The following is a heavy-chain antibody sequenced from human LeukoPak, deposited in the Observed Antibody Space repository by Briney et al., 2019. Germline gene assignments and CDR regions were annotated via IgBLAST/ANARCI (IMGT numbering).Heavy chain of an antibody. CDR3: ARGQGATVPQVGKNWFDP. V-gene: IGHV4-34*01. CDR2: VDESGGT. D-gene: IGHD1-26*01. J-gene: IGHJ5*02. Sequence: SETLSLTCAVYIDSFSNYHWNWIRQTPAKGMEWIGEVDESGGTNISPSLRSRVILSVDTSKNQFSLKLISVTVADTAIYYCARGQGATVPQVGKNWFDPWGQGTRVTVSS. CDR1: IDSFSNYH.